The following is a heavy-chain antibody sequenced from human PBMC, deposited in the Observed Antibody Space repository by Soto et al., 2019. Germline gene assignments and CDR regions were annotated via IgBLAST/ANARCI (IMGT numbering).Heavy chain of an antibody. CDR3: ARDVYGDHP. CDR1: GGTFSSYT. V-gene: IGHV1-69*08. CDR2: IIPILGIA. J-gene: IGHJ5*02. D-gene: IGHD4-17*01. Sequence: QVQLVQSGAEVKKPGSSVKVSCKASGGTFSSYTISWVRQAPGQGLEWMGRIIPILGIANYAQKFQGRVTITADKSTSTAYMELSSLRAEDTAVYYWARDVYGDHPWGQGTLVTVSS.